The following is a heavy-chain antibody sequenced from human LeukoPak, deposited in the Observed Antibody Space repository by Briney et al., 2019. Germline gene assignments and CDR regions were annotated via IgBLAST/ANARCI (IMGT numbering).Heavy chain of an antibody. CDR3: ARDIAVAAIIPPYFDY. Sequence: ASVKVSCKASNYTFNSYGISWVRQAPGQGLEWMGWISAYNGNPNYAQKREGRVTMTTDTSTSTAYMELRSLRSDDTAVYYCARDIAVAAIIPPYFDYWGQGTLVTVSS. CDR1: NYTFNSYG. J-gene: IGHJ4*02. D-gene: IGHD6-19*01. V-gene: IGHV1-18*01. CDR2: ISAYNGNP.